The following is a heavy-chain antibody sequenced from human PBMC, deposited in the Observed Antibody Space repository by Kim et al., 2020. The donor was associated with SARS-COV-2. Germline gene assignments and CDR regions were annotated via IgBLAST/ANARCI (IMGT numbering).Heavy chain of an antibody. CDR3: ARARGGLKHYMDV. CDR2: IYYSGST. D-gene: IGHD3-10*01. J-gene: IGHJ6*03. Sequence: SETLSRTCSVSGGSISRDYWSWIRQPRGKGLEWIGYIYYSGSTTYNPSLESRVAISVDTSKNQFSLNLRSVTAADTALYYCARARGGLKHYMDVWGKGT. V-gene: IGHV4-59*01. CDR1: GGSISRDY.